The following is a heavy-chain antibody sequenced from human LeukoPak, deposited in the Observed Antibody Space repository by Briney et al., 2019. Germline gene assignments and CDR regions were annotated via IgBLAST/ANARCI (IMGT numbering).Heavy chain of an antibody. CDR1: GFTFSSYS. D-gene: IGHD6-19*01. J-gene: IGHJ4*02. CDR2: IKSKTDGGTT. V-gene: IGHV3-15*01. CDR3: TSSSSD. Sequence: GGSLRLSCAASGFTFSSYSMNWVRQSPGKGLEWVGRIKSKTDGGTTDYAAPVKGRFTVSRDDSKKMLYLQMNSLKTENTGVYYCTSSSSDWGQGTLVTVSS.